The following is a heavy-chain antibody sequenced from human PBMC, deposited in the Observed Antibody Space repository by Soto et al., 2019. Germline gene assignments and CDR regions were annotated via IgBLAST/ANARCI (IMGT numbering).Heavy chain of an antibody. CDR3: ASDTQLGGFGTYYYALDV. J-gene: IGHJ6*02. Sequence: QVLLQESGPGLVKPSQTLSLTCTVSGGSINSGDSFWSWVRQHPGKGLEWLGYIYYNGNTFYNPSLKSRLTMSIDTSKNQFSLTLTSVTAADTAVYHCASDTQLGGFGTYYYALDVWGQGTTVTVSS. V-gene: IGHV4-31*03. CDR2: IYYNGNT. CDR1: GGSINSGDSF. D-gene: IGHD1-1*01.